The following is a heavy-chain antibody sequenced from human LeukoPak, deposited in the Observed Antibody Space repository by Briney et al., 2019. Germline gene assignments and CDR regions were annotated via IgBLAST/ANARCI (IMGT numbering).Heavy chain of an antibody. V-gene: IGHV4-59*01. CDR3: AKLGSYYYYMDV. CDR1: GGSISSYY. Sequence: PSETLSLTCIVSGGSISSYYWSWIRQPPGKGLEWIGYIYYSGSTNYNPSLKSRVTISVDTSKNQFSLKLSSVTAADTAVYYCAKLGSYYYYMDVWGKGTTVTVSS. J-gene: IGHJ6*03. D-gene: IGHD6-6*01. CDR2: IYYSGST.